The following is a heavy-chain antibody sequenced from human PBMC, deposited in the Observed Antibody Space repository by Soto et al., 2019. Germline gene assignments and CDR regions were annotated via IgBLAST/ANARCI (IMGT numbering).Heavy chain of an antibody. CDR3: ARDLSEYTMVRGVEHWFDP. Sequence: QVQLQESGPGLVKPSQTLSLTCTVSGGSISSGGYYWSWIRQHPGKGLEWIGYIYYSGSTYYNPSLQSRLTISVDTSKNQFSLKLSSVTAADTAVYYCARDLSEYTMVRGVEHWFDPWGQGTLVTVSS. CDR2: IYYSGST. CDR1: GGSISSGGYY. J-gene: IGHJ5*02. V-gene: IGHV4-31*03. D-gene: IGHD3-10*01.